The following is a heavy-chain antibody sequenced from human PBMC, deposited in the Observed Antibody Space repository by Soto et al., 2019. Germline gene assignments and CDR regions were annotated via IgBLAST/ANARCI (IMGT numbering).Heavy chain of an antibody. D-gene: IGHD3-22*01. CDR3: PKDHRSRYYYDRTGYLLDS. CDR1: GFTFSSYA. V-gene: IGHV3-23*01. J-gene: IGHJ5*01. CDR2: ISGSGGST. Sequence: PGGSLRLSCAASGFTFSSYAMSWVLQAPGKGLEWVSAISGSGGSTYYADSVKSRFTISRDNSKNTLYLQMNSLRAEDTAVYYCPKDHRSRYYYDRTGYLLDSWGPGTLVTVSS.